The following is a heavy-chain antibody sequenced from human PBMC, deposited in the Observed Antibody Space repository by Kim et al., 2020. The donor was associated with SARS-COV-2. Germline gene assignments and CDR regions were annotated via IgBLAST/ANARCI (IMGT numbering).Heavy chain of an antibody. D-gene: IGHD3-10*01. CDR3: ARDPLGRDVTMVRGDDYEGMDV. CDR1: GFTFSSYW. J-gene: IGHJ6*02. Sequence: GGSLRLSCAASGFTFSSYWMSWVRQAPGKGLEWVANIKQDGSEKYYVDSVKGRFTISRDNAKNSLYLQMNSLRAEDTAVYYCARDPLGRDVTMVRGDDYEGMDVWGQGTTVTVSS. V-gene: IGHV3-7*01. CDR2: IKQDGSEK.